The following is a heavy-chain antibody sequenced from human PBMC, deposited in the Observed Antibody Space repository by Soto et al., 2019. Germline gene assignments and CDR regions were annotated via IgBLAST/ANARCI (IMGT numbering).Heavy chain of an antibody. V-gene: IGHV3-49*03. CDR2: IRSKTYGGTT. J-gene: IGHJ4*02. Sequence: GGSLRLSCTASGFTFGDHLISWFRQAPGKGLEWVGFIRSKTYGGTTEYAASVRGRFTISRDDFNSIAYLQMNSLKTEDTALYYCARKGTVTLWGNVDCWGQGTLVTVSS. D-gene: IGHD4-17*01. CDR1: GFTFGDHL. CDR3: ARKGTVTLWGNVDC.